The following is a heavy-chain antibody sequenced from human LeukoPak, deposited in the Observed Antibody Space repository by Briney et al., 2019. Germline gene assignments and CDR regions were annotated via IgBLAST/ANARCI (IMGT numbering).Heavy chain of an antibody. CDR3: ARALGYQLLPGYYYYMDV. D-gene: IGHD2-2*01. CDR1: GFTFSNFD. J-gene: IGHJ6*03. V-gene: IGHV3-7*01. CDR2: INEDGREK. Sequence: GGSLRLSCAASGFTFSNFDMHWVRQAPGKGLEWVANINEDGREKYYVDSAKGGVTISRDNAKNSLCLQVNSLRAADTAVYYCARALGYQLLPGYYYYMDVWGKGATVTVPS.